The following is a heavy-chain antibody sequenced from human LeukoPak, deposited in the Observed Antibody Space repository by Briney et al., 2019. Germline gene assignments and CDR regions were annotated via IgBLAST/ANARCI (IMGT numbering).Heavy chain of an antibody. Sequence: GGSLRLSCAASGFTFSSYGMHWVRQAPGKGLEWVAVIWYDGSNKYYADSVKGRFTISRDNSKNTLYLQMNSLRAEDTAVYYCARDGGYSYGYFDYWGQGTLVTVSS. D-gene: IGHD5-18*01. CDR3: ARDGGYSYGYFDY. V-gene: IGHV3-33*01. CDR2: IWYDGSNK. J-gene: IGHJ4*02. CDR1: GFTFSSYG.